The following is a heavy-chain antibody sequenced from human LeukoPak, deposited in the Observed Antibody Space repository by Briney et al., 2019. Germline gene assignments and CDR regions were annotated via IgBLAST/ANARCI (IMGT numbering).Heavy chain of an antibody. CDR3: ARVNPLGYFDQ. CDR2: VFYSRNS. CDR1: GGFTSAYY. Sequence: SETLSLTCTVSGGFTSAYYWSWVRQPLGKGLEWIGSVFYSRNSNYNPSHTRRVAMSVDTSKSHFSLKLTSVIAADTAVYYCARVNPLGYFDQWGQGTLVAVSS. J-gene: IGHJ4*02. V-gene: IGHV4-59*13.